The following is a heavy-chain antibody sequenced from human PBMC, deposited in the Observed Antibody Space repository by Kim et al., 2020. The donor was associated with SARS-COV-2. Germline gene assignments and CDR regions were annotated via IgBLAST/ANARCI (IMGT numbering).Heavy chain of an antibody. D-gene: IGHD6-13*01. Sequence: KSRVTISVDRSKNQFSLKLSSVTAADTAVYYCARERLRSYSSWYMGYFDYWGQGTLVTVSS. CDR3: ARERLRSYSSWYMGYFDY. V-gene: IGHV4-30-2*01. J-gene: IGHJ4*02.